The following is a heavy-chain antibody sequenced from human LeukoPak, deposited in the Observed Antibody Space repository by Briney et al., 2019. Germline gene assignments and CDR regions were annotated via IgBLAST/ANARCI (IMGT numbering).Heavy chain of an antibody. V-gene: IGHV4-61*01. J-gene: IGHJ4*02. CDR3: ARAGYSYGTDY. CDR1: GGSVSSGSYY. Sequence: SETLSLTCTVSGGSVSSGSYYWSWIRQPPGKGLRWIGYIYYSGSTNYNPSLKSRVTISVDTSKNQFSLKLSSVTAADTAVYYCARAGYSYGTDYWGQGTLVTVSS. D-gene: IGHD5-18*01. CDR2: IYYSGST.